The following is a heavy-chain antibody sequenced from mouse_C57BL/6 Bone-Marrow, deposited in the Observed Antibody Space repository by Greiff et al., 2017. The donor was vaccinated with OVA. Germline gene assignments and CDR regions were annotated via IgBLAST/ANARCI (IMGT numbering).Heavy chain of an antibody. CDR2: INPSSGYT. CDR1: GYTFTSYW. V-gene: IGHV1-7*01. CDR3: ARGLDTTVVATND. D-gene: IGHD1-1*01. J-gene: IGHJ2*01. Sequence: QVQLQQSGAELAKPGASVTLSCKASGYTFTSYWMHWVKQRPGQGLVWIGYINPSSGYTKYNQKFKDKATLTADKSSSTAYMQLSSLTYEDSAVYYCARGLDTTVVATNDWGQGTTLTVSS.